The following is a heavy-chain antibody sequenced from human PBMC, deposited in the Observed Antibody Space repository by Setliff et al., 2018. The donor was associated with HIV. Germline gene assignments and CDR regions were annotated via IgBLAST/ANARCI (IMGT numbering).Heavy chain of an antibody. Sequence: SETLSLTCSVSGGSISSGSYYWTWIRQPAGKGPEWIGHIYTNGYTNYNPSLKSRVTISADTSKNQFSLRLTSVTAADTAVYYCARAPPGIQNDAFDVWGQGTMVTVSS. V-gene: IGHV4-61*09. J-gene: IGHJ3*01. CDR3: ARAPPGIQNDAFDV. CDR1: GGSISSGSYY. CDR2: IYTNGYT.